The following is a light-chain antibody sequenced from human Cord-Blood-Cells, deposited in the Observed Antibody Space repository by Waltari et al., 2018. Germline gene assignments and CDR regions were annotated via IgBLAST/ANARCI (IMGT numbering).Light chain of an antibody. V-gene: IGKV1-8*01. CDR3: QQYYSNPRT. CDR2: AAS. J-gene: IGKJ1*01. Sequence: AIRPSQPPSSLHPSTGDLPTITCRARQCISSYLAWYQQKPGKAPKLLIYAASTLQSGVPSRFSGSGSGTDFTLTISCLQSEDFATYYCQQYYSNPRTFGPGTKVEIK. CDR1: QCISSY.